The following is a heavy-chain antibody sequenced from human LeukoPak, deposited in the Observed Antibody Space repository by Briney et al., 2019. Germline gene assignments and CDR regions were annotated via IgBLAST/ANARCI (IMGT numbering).Heavy chain of an antibody. V-gene: IGHV5-51*01. CDR3: ARQYCSGGSCYRTFDY. CDR1: GYSFTSYW. CDR2: IYPGDSDT. Sequence: GESLKISCKGSGYSFTSYWLGWVRQMPGKGLEWMGIIYPGDSDTRYSPSFQGQVTISADKSISTAYLQWSSLKASDTAMYYCARQYCSGGSCYRTFDYWGQGTLVTVSS. J-gene: IGHJ4*02. D-gene: IGHD2-15*01.